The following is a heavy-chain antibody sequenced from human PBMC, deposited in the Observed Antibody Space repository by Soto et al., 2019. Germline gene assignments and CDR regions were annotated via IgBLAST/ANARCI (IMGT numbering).Heavy chain of an antibody. D-gene: IGHD1-20*01. CDR3: ARNNWNDVTDAFDI. CDR2: ISYDGSSI. J-gene: IGHJ3*02. CDR1: GFTFRTFG. V-gene: IGHV3-30*03. Sequence: GGSLRLSCAASGFTFRTFGLHWVRQPPGKGLEWVAVISYDGSSIYYGDSVKGRFTISRDNSKNTLYLQMNSLRADDTAVYYCARNNWNDVTDAFDIWGQGTMVTVSS.